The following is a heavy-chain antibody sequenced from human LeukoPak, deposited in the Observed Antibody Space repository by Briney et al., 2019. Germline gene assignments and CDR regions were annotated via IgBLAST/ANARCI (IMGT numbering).Heavy chain of an antibody. CDR1: GGSFSGYY. CDR3: ARDTAAGTNNWFDP. Sequence: SETLSLTCAVYGGSFSGYYWSWIRQPPGKGLEWIGYIYYSGSTNYNPSLKSRVTISVDTSKNQFSLKLSSVTAADTAVYYCARDTAAGTNNWFDPWGQGTLVTVSS. CDR2: IYYSGST. J-gene: IGHJ5*02. D-gene: IGHD6-13*01. V-gene: IGHV4-59*01.